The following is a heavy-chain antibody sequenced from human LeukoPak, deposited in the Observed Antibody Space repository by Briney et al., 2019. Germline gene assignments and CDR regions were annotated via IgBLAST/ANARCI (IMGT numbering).Heavy chain of an antibody. CDR1: GVSISNYY. V-gene: IGHV4-59*01. Sequence: SETLSLTCSVSGVSISNYYWTWIRQPPGKGLEWVGYVYYSGNTNYNPSLKSRVTISVDTSKNQFSLRLTSVTAADTAVYYCARLLGSSNWFDPWGQGTLVTVSS. CDR3: ARLLGSSNWFDP. CDR2: VYYSGNT. D-gene: IGHD6-6*01. J-gene: IGHJ5*02.